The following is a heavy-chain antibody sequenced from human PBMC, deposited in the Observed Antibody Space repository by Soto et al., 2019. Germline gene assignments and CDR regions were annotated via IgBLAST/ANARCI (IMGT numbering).Heavy chain of an antibody. V-gene: IGHV1-46*01. CDR1: GYTFISYY. D-gene: IGHD4-17*01. Sequence: QVQVQQSGAEVKEPGASVRISCKASGYTFISYYMHWVRQAPGQGLEWMGIIDPSGARTTYAQRFRGRVTMTWDTSRSTVYMDMTSLRPDDTAVYFCATTIIYGDPGDYRGQGTVVSVSS. CDR2: IDPSGART. J-gene: IGHJ4*02. CDR3: ATTIIYGDPGDY.